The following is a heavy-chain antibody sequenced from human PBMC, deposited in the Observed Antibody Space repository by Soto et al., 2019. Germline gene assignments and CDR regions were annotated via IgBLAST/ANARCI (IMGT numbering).Heavy chain of an antibody. V-gene: IGHV1-46*01. Sequence: QVQLVQSGAEVKKPGASVKVSCKASGYTFTSYYMHWVRQAPGQGLEWMGIINPSGGSTSYAQKFQGRGTMTRDTSTSTVYMELSSLRSEDTAVYYCARGGHIAAAGTGGNGMDVWGQGTTVTVSS. CDR2: INPSGGST. CDR3: ARGGHIAAAGTGGNGMDV. CDR1: GYTFTSYY. D-gene: IGHD6-13*01. J-gene: IGHJ6*02.